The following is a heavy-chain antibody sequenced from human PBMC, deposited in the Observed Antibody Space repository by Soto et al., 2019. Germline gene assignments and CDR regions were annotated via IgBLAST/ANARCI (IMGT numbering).Heavy chain of an antibody. CDR2: MHYTGFS. CDR3: ATSYGNAWYTY. V-gene: IGHV4-61*05. Sequence: SETLSLTCTVSGGSISSSSYYWGWIRQPPEKGLEWIGYMHYTGFSFYNPSLKSRVAMSVDKSKNEFTLQLTSVTAADTAVYYCATSYGNAWYTYWGQGIQVTVSS. CDR1: GGSISSSSYY. J-gene: IGHJ4*02. D-gene: IGHD6-13*01.